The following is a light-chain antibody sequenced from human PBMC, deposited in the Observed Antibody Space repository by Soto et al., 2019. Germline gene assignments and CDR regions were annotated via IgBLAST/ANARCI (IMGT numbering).Light chain of an antibody. V-gene: IGLV2-8*01. J-gene: IGLJ2*01. CDR1: SSDVGDYNY. CDR3: TSYAGSNNVL. Sequence: QSVLTQPPSASGSPGQSVTISCTGTSSDVGDYNYVSWYQQYPGKAPKLMIYEVSKRPSGVPDRFSGSKSGNTASLTVSGLQAEDEADYYCTSYAGSNNVLFGGGTKLTVL. CDR2: EVS.